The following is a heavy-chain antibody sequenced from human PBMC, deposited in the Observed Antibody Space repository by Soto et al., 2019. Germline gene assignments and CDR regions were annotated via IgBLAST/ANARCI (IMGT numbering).Heavy chain of an antibody. Sequence: GGSLRLCCAASGFTFSNAWMSGVRQAPGKGLEWVGRIKSKTDGGTTDYAAPVKGRFTISRDDSKNTLYLQMNSLKTEDTAVYYCTGELAYYFDYWGQGTLVTVSS. D-gene: IGHD1-1*01. CDR2: IKSKTDGGTT. CDR1: GFTFSNAW. V-gene: IGHV3-15*01. CDR3: TGELAYYFDY. J-gene: IGHJ4*02.